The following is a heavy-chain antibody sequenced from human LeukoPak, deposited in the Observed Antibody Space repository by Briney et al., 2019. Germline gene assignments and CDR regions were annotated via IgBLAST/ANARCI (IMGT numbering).Heavy chain of an antibody. CDR2: ISAYNGDT. J-gene: IGHJ3*02. V-gene: IGHV1-18*01. D-gene: IGHD5-12*01. CDR1: GYTFTSYG. CDR3: ARDRTPMSGRYDPFAAFDI. Sequence: ASVTVPFTGAGYTFTSYGIGWVRQAPGQGRGWVGWISAYNGDTNYAQKLQGRVTMTTDPSTSTAYMDLRSLRSDDTAVYYCARDRTPMSGRYDPFAAFDIWGQGTMVTVSS.